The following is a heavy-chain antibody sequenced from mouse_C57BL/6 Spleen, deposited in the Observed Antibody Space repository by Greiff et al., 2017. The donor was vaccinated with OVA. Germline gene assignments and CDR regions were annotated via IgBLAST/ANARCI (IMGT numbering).Heavy chain of an antibody. V-gene: IGHV2-2*01. Sequence: VQGVESGPGLVQPSQSLSITCTVSGFSLTSYGVHWVRQSPGKGLEWLGVIWSGGSTDYNAAFISRLSISKDNSKSQVFFKMNSLQADDTAIYYCARKGGFTYWYFDVWGTGTTVTVSS. D-gene: IGHD1-1*01. CDR2: IWSGGST. CDR3: ARKGGFTYWYFDV. J-gene: IGHJ1*03. CDR1: GFSLTSYG.